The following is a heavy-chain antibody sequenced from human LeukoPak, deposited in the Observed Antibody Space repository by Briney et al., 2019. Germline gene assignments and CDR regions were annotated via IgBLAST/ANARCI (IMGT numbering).Heavy chain of an antibody. V-gene: IGHV3-48*04. Sequence: GGSLRLSCAASGFTFSSYAMSWVRQAPGKGLEWVSYISSSSSNIYYADSVKGRFTISRDNAENSLYLQMNSLRAEDTAVYYCARTYNWNDVVNYWGQGTLVTVSS. CDR1: GFTFSSYA. CDR2: ISSSSSNI. J-gene: IGHJ4*02. CDR3: ARTYNWNDVVNY. D-gene: IGHD1-1*01.